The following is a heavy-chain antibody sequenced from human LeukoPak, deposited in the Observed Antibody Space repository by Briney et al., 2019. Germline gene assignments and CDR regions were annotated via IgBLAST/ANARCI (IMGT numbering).Heavy chain of an antibody. CDR1: GYTFTSYD. CDR2: MNPNSGNT. Sequence: GASVKVSCKASGYTFTSYDINWVRQATGQGLEWMGWMNPNSGNTGYAQKFQGRVTMTRNTSISTAYMELSSLRSEDTAVYYCARVEGRKISAGLWFGESNSYGMEVWGQGTTVTVSS. D-gene: IGHD3-10*01. V-gene: IGHV1-8*01. CDR3: ARVEGRKISAGLWFGESNSYGMEV. J-gene: IGHJ6*02.